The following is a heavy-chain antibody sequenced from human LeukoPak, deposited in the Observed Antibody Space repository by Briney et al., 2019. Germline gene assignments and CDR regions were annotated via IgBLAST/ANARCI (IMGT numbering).Heavy chain of an antibody. CDR2: INHSGST. D-gene: IGHD5-12*01. V-gene: IGHV4-34*01. Sequence: SETLSLTCAVYGGSFSGYYWSWIRQPPGKGLEWIGEINHSGSTNYNPSLKSRVTISVDTSKNQFSLKLSSVTAADTAVDYCARGLHVTTITYFDLWGRGTLVTVSS. CDR3: ARGLHVTTITYFDL. J-gene: IGHJ2*01. CDR1: GGSFSGYY.